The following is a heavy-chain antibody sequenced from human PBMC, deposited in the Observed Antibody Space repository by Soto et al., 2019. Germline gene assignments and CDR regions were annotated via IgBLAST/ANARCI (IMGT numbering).Heavy chain of an antibody. Sequence: GESLKISCKGSGYSFTSYWISWVRQMPGKGLEWMGRIDPSDSYTNYSPSFQGHVTISADKSISTAYLQWSSLKASDTALYYCARRPHSGSYLGAFDIWGQGTMVTVSS. CDR1: GYSFTSYW. D-gene: IGHD1-26*01. V-gene: IGHV5-10-1*01. J-gene: IGHJ3*02. CDR3: ARRPHSGSYLGAFDI. CDR2: IDPSDSYT.